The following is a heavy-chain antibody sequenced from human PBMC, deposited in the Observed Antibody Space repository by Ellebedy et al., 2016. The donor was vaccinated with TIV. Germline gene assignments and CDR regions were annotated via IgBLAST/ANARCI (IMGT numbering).Heavy chain of an antibody. J-gene: IGHJ4*02. CDR3: AKDGGGDYYDSSGYYSPDQYYFDY. CDR2: IRYDGSNK. CDR1: GFTFSSYG. D-gene: IGHD3-22*01. Sequence: PGGSLRLSCAASGFTFSSYGMHWVRQAPGKGLEWVAFIRYDGSNKYYADSVKGRFTISRDNSKNTLYLQMNSLRAEDTAVYYCAKDGGGDYYDSSGYYSPDQYYFDYWGQGTLVTVSS. V-gene: IGHV3-30*02.